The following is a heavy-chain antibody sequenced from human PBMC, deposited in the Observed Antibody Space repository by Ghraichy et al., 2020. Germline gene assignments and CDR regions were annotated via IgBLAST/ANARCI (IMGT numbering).Heavy chain of an antibody. Sequence: GGSLRLSCAASGFTFDDYGMHWVRLPPGKGLEWVSGISWNSGHIDYADSVKGRFTISRDNAKNSLYLQMNSLRPEDTALYYCAKDGGDCSGSSGSNCYPYYYYGMDVWDRGTTVTVSS. CDR1: GFTFDDYG. J-gene: IGHJ6*02. D-gene: IGHD2-15*01. CDR3: AKDGGDCSGSSGSNCYPYYYYGMDV. V-gene: IGHV3-9*01. CDR2: ISWNSGHI.